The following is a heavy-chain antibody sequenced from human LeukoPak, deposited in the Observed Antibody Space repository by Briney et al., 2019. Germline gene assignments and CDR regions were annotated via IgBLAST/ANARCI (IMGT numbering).Heavy chain of an antibody. V-gene: IGHV3-23*01. CDR2: IVGSGGST. Sequence: WGSLTLSCPASGFTFSNYAMSWVRQAPPKELEGVSAIVGSGGSTYYADSVKGRFTISRDNSKNTLFLQMNSLRVEDTALYYCSKWGDYDVLTGYYDSDFWGQGTLVTVSS. J-gene: IGHJ4*02. CDR3: SKWGDYDVLTGYYDSDF. D-gene: IGHD3-9*01. CDR1: GFTFSNYA.